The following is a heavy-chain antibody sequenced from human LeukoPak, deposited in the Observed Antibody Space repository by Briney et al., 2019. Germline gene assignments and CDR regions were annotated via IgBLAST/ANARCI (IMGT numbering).Heavy chain of an antibody. V-gene: IGHV3-11*01. J-gene: IGHJ4*02. Sequence: PGGSLRLSCAASGFTFSDYYMSWIRQAPGKGLEGVSYISSSGSTIYYAASVKGRFTISRDNSKNTLYLQMNSLRAEDTAVYYCAKDGGLRYFDWLLPRRIDYWGQGTLVTVSS. CDR3: AKDGGLRYFDWLLPRRIDY. D-gene: IGHD3-9*01. CDR2: ISSSGSTI. CDR1: GFTFSDYY.